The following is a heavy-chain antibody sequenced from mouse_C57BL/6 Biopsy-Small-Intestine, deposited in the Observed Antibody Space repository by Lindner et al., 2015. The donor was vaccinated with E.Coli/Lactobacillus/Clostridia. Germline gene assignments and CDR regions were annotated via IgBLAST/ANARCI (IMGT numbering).Heavy chain of an antibody. D-gene: IGHD2-1*01. CDR2: ILPGSGST. CDR3: ARDGNYEGYFDY. V-gene: IGHV1-9*01. CDR1: GYTFTGYW. J-gene: IGHJ2*01. Sequence: VQLQESGVPRMMKPGASVKLSCKATGYTFTGYWIEWVKQRPGHGLEWIGEILPGSGSTNYNEKFKAKATFTADTSSNTAYMQLSSLTTEDSAIYYCARDGNYEGYFDYWGQGTTLTVSS.